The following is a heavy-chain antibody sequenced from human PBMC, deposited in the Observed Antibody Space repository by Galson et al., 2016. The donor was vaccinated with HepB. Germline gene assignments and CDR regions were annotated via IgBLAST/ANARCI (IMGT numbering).Heavy chain of an antibody. Sequence: SETLSLTCTVSGGSISSYYWSWIRQPPGKGLEWIGYIYYSGSTNYNPSLKSRVTISVDTSKNQFSLKLSSVTAADTAVYYCARGLPNCDFWSGYYTADYYYYGMDVWGQGTTVTVSS. CDR3: ARGLPNCDFWSGYYTADYYYYGMDV. V-gene: IGHV4-59*01. CDR1: GGSISSYY. CDR2: IYYSGST. J-gene: IGHJ6*02. D-gene: IGHD3-3*01.